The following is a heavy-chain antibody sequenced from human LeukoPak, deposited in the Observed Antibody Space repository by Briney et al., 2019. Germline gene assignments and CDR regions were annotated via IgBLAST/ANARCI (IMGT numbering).Heavy chain of an antibody. D-gene: IGHD3-22*01. CDR2: IWYDGSNK. Sequence: PGGSLRLSCAASGFTFSGYGMHWVRQAPGKGLEWVAVIWYDGSNKYYADSVKGRFTISRDNSKNTLYLQMNSLRAEDTAVYYCARDGGSSGYSYFDYWGQGTLVTVSS. J-gene: IGHJ4*02. CDR3: ARDGGSSGYSYFDY. V-gene: IGHV3-33*01. CDR1: GFTFSGYG.